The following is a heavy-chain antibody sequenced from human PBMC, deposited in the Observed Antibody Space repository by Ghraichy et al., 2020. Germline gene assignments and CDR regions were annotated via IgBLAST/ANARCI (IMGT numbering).Heavy chain of an antibody. CDR2: IYREGYS. CDR3: AKHPDAFTF. J-gene: IGHJ3*01. V-gene: IGHV3-53*01. Sequence: GGSLRLSCATSGFTVSSNYMSWVRQAPGKGLEWASVIYREGYSYYADSVKGRFTISRDNSKNTLYLQMNSLRVEDTALYYCAKHPDAFTFWGQGTMVTVSS. CDR1: GFTVSSNY.